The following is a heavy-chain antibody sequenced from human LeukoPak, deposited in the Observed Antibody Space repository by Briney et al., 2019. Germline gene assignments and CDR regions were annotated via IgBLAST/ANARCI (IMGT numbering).Heavy chain of an antibody. CDR3: ARNRSSAYGHGAFGI. D-gene: IGHD5-12*01. Sequence: SETLSLTCTVSGGSISSSNYYWGWIRQPPGKGLEWIASIYYSGSTHYNPSLKSRVIISVDTSKNQFSLKLSSVTAGDTAVYYCARNRSSAYGHGAFGIWGQGTLVTVSS. J-gene: IGHJ3*02. CDR1: GGSISSSNYY. V-gene: IGHV4-39*01. CDR2: IYYSGST.